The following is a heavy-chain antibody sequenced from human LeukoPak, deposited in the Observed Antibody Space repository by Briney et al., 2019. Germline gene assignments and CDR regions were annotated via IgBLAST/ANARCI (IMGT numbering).Heavy chain of an antibody. CDR2: ISSSSSYI. CDR1: GFTFSSYS. J-gene: IGHJ4*02. D-gene: IGHD5-18*01. V-gene: IGHV3-21*01. Sequence: GGSLRLSCAASGFTFSSYSMNWVRQAPGKGLEWVSSISSSSSYIYYADSVKGRFTISRDNAKNSLYLQMNSLRAENTAVYYCARDPGYSYGHDYWGQGTLVTVSS. CDR3: ARDPGYSYGHDY.